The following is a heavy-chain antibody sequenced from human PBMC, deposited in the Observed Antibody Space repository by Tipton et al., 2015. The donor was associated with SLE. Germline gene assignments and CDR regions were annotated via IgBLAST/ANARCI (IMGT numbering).Heavy chain of an antibody. V-gene: IGHV4-59*01. CDR3: ARAAPTRVGATTFDY. J-gene: IGHJ4*02. CDR1: GDSINSYY. CDR2: IYYREGT. D-gene: IGHD1-26*01. Sequence: TLSLTCTVSGDSINSYYWSWIRQPPGEGLEWIGYIYYREGTNYSPSLKSRVTISLDASKNQFSLKLSSVTAADTAVYCCARAAPTRVGATTFDYWGQGTLVTVSS.